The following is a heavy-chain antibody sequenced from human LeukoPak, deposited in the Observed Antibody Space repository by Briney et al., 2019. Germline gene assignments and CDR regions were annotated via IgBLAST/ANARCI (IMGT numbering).Heavy chain of an antibody. V-gene: IGHV4-59*01. Sequence: SETLSLTCTVSGGSISSYYWSWIRQPPGKGLEWIGYIYYSGSTNHNPSLRSRVTISVDTSKNQLSLKLTSVTAADTAVYYCARLRRGFDISGYYAFDIWGQGTMVTVSS. CDR3: ARLRRGFDISGYYAFDI. CDR2: IYYSGST. J-gene: IGHJ3*02. D-gene: IGHD3-22*01. CDR1: GGSISSYY.